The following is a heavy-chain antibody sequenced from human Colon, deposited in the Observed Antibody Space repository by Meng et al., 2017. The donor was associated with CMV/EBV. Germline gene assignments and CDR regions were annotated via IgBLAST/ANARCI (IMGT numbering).Heavy chain of an antibody. CDR3: AKVNSGIAAAGGGYYYGMDV. Sequence: GESLKISCAASGFTFSSYAMSWVRQAPGKGLEWVSAISGSGGSTYYADSVKGRFTISRDNSKNTLYLQMNSLRAEDTAVYYCAKVNSGIAAAGGGYYYGMDVWGQGTTVTVSS. CDR2: ISGSGGST. V-gene: IGHV3-23*01. J-gene: IGHJ6*02. D-gene: IGHD6-13*01. CDR1: GFTFSSYA.